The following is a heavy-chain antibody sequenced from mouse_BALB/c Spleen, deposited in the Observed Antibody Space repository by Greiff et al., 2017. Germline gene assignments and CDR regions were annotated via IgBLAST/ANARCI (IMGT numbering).Heavy chain of an antibody. V-gene: IGHV1-66*01. CDR1: GFTFSSSY. D-gene: IGHD2-4*01. CDR3: ARHGGITGFYYAMDY. J-gene: IGHJ4*01. Sequence: QVQLKESGAELVKPGASVKLSCKTSGFTFSSSYISWLKQKPGKSLEWMAWIYAGTGGTSYNQKFTGKAQLTVDTSPSTAYMQFSSLTTEDSAIYYCARHGGITGFYYAMDYWGQGTSVTVSA. CDR2: IYAGTGGT.